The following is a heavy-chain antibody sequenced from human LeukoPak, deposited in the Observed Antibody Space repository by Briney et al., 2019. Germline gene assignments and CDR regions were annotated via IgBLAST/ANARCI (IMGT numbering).Heavy chain of an antibody. CDR2: IYPGDSDT. D-gene: IGHD2-2*01. CDR3: ARRSFCSSTSCYRSGSGAFDI. V-gene: IGHV5-51*01. Sequence: GESLKTSCKGSGYSFTSYWIGWVRQMPGKGLEWMGIIYPGDSDTRYSPSFQGQVTISADKSISTAYLQWSSLKASDTALYYCARRSFCSSTSCYRSGSGAFDIWGQGTMVTVSS. CDR1: GYSFTSYW. J-gene: IGHJ3*02.